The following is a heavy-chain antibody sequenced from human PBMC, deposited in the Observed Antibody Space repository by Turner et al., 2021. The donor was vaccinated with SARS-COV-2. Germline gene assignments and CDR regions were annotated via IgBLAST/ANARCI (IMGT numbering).Heavy chain of an antibody. V-gene: IGHV4-59*01. J-gene: IGHJ5*02. CDR2: IYYRCST. D-gene: IGHD2-21*02. Sequence: QVQLQESGPGLVKPLETLALTCTVSGGSMTTNYWSWIRQPPGKLLEWIDYIYYRCSTNYNPPLESRVTISLDTSKNQFSLMLTSVTAAVTAIYCCARETVNNWVDPWGQGTLVTVSS. CDR1: GGSMTTNY. CDR3: ARETVNNWVDP.